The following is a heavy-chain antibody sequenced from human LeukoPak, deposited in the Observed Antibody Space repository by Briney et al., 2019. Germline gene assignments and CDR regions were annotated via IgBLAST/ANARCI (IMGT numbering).Heavy chain of an antibody. Sequence: SETLSLTCTVSGGSISSGSYYWSWIRQPPGKGLEWIGYIYYSGSTNYNPSLKSRVTISVDTSKNQFSLKLSSVTAADTAVYYCARVPDRTTCFDYWGQGTLVTVSS. D-gene: IGHD2/OR15-2a*01. J-gene: IGHJ4*02. V-gene: IGHV4-61*01. CDR1: GGSISSGSYY. CDR3: ARVPDRTTCFDY. CDR2: IYYSGST.